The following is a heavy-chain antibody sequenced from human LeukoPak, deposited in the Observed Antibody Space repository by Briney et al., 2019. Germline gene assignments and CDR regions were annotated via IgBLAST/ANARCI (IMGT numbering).Heavy chain of an antibody. J-gene: IGHJ4*02. D-gene: IGHD6-19*01. CDR3: TTVQWLVRGNGY. V-gene: IGHV3-15*01. CDR1: GFTFSNAW. CDR2: IKRKTDGGTT. Sequence: KSWGGLRLSCAASGFTFSNAWMSWVRQAPGKGREGVGRIKRKTDGGTTDYAAPVKGRFTISRHDSKNTLYLQMNSLKTQDTALYYCTTVQWLVRGNGYWGQGTLVTVSS.